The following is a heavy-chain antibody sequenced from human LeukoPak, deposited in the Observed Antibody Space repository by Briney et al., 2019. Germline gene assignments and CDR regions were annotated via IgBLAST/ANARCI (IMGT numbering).Heavy chain of an antibody. CDR3: AREGDGILNYYYYGMDV. D-gene: IGHD5-24*01. J-gene: IGHJ6*02. Sequence: GGSLRLSCAASGFTVGSNYMSWVRQAPGKGLEWVSVIYSGGSTYYADSVKGRFTISRDNSKNTLYLQMNSLRAEDTAVYYCAREGDGILNYYYYGMDVWGQGTTVTVYS. CDR2: IYSGGST. CDR1: GFTVGSNY. V-gene: IGHV3-66*01.